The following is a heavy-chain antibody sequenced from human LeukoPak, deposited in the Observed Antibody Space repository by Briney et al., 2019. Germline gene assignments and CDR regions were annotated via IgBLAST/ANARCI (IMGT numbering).Heavy chain of an antibody. CDR2: IYYSGST. J-gene: IGHJ4*02. CDR1: GGSISSYY. D-gene: IGHD4-17*01. Sequence: SETLSLTCSVSGGSISSYYWSWIRQPPGKGLEWIGNIYYSGSTNYNPSLKSRVTISVDTSKNQFSLNLSSVTAADTAVYYCARAVTSNPWFGYWGQGTLVTVSS. V-gene: IGHV4-59*08. CDR3: ARAVTSNPWFGY.